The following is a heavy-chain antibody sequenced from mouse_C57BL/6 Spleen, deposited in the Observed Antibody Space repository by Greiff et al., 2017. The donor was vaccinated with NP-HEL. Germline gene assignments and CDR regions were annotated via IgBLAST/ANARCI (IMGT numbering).Heavy chain of an antibody. CDR2: IYPSDSEN. V-gene: IGHV1-61*01. CDR1: GYTFTSYW. D-gene: IGHD1-1*01. Sequence: QVQLQQPGAELVRPGSSVKLSCKASGYTFTSYWMDWVKQRPGQGLEWIGNIYPSDSENHYNQKFKDKATLTVDKSTNTAYMQLSSLTSEDSAVYYCARYYYYSWFAYWGQGTLVTVSA. CDR3: ARYYYYSWFAY. J-gene: IGHJ3*01.